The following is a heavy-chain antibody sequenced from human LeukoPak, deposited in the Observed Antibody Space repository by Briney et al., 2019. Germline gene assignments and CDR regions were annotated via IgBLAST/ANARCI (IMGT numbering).Heavy chain of an antibody. V-gene: IGHV3-33*01. D-gene: IGHD1-26*01. J-gene: IGHJ3*02. CDR2: IWYDGSDK. CDR3: ARDSSRSGSYSSGAFDI. Sequence: GGSLRLSCAASGFTFSSYGMHWVRQAPGKGLEWVAVIWYDGSDKYYADSVKGRFTISRDNSKNTLYLQMNSLRAEDTAVYYCARDSSRSGSYSSGAFDIWGQGTMVTVSS. CDR1: GFTFSSYG.